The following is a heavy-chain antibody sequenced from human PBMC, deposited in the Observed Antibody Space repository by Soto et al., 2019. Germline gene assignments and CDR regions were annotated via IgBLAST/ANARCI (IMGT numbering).Heavy chain of an antibody. CDR3: ARGFNSALDI. V-gene: IGHV3-7*04. CDR1: GFLFSSYW. Sequence: GGSLRLSCAATGFLFSSYWMSWVRQAPGKGLEWVANIKQDGSEKYYVDSAKGRFTISRDNAKNSLHLQMNSLRAEDTAVYYCARGFNSALDIWGQGKMVTVSS. J-gene: IGHJ3*02. CDR2: IKQDGSEK.